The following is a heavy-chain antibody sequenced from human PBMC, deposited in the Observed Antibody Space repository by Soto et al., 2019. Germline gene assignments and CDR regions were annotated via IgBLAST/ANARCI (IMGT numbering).Heavy chain of an antibody. CDR1: GFTFTSSA. Sequence: SVKVSCKASGFTFTSSAVQWVRQARGQRLEWIGWIVVGSGNTNYAQKFQERVTITRDMSTSTAYMELSSLRSEDTAVYHCAAAPLYSSGSYSLYYYYYYMDVWGKGTTVTVSS. J-gene: IGHJ6*03. D-gene: IGHD6-19*01. CDR3: AAAPLYSSGSYSLYYYYYYMDV. V-gene: IGHV1-58*01. CDR2: IVVGSGNT.